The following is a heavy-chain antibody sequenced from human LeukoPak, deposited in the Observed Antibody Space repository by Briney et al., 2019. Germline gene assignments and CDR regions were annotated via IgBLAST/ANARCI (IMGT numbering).Heavy chain of an antibody. CDR1: GDTFSSYA. D-gene: IGHD3-10*01. CDR3: ARAVNGLTMVRGVRDYYYYMDV. CDR2: IIPIFGTA. J-gene: IGHJ6*03. Sequence: SVKVSCTASGDTFSSYAISWVRQAPGQGLEWLGGIIPIFGTANYAQKFQGSFTITADKSTSTAYLELSSLRSEDTAVYFCARAVNGLTMVRGVRDYYYYMDVWGKGTTVTVSS. V-gene: IGHV1-69*06.